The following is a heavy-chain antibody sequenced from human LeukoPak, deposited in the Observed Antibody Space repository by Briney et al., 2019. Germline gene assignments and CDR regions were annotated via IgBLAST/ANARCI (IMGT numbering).Heavy chain of an antibody. CDR1: GGSISSSSYY. CDR2: INYSGST. V-gene: IGHV4-39*01. Sequence: SETLSLTCTVSGGSISSSSYYWGWIRQPPGKGLEWIGSINYSGSTYYNPSLKSRVTMSVDTSKNQFSLKLSSVTAADTAVYYCASYYYDSSGYYPEYFQHWGQGTLVTVSS. D-gene: IGHD3-22*01. J-gene: IGHJ1*01. CDR3: ASYYYDSSGYYPEYFQH.